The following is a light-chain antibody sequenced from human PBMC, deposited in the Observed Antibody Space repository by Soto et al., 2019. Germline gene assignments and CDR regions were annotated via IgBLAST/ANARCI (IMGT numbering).Light chain of an antibody. CDR1: QSVSSSY. Sequence: EIVLTQSPGTLSLSPGERATLSCRASQSVSSSYLAWYQQKPGQAPRLLIYGASSRATGIPDRFSGSGSGTDFTLTISRLEPADFALYYCQQYGRSPPITFGQGTRLASK. CDR3: QQYGRSPPIT. J-gene: IGKJ5*01. V-gene: IGKV3-20*01. CDR2: GAS.